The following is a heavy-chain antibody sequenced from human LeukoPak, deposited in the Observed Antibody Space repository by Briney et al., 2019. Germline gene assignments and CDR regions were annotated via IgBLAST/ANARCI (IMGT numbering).Heavy chain of an antibody. CDR1: GDSVSSNSVT. J-gene: IGHJ5*02. CDR2: TYSRSTWYN. D-gene: IGHD2-2*01. Sequence: SQTLSLTCAISGDSVSSNSVTWNWIRQSPSRGLEWLGRTYSRSTWYNDYAVSVRGRITVNPDTSKNQFTLHLNSVTPEDTAVYYCARRLTQYDCFDPWGQGILVTVSS. V-gene: IGHV6-1*01. CDR3: ARRLTQYDCFDP.